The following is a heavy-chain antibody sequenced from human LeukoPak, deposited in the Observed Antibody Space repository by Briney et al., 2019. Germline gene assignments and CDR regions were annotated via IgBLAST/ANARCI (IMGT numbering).Heavy chain of an antibody. CDR2: INHSGST. CDR3: VRVDSSYYLRY. CDR1: GGSFSGYY. J-gene: IGHJ4*02. D-gene: IGHD6-6*01. Sequence: SETLSLTCAVYGGSFSGYYWSWIRQPPGKGLEWIGEINHSGSTNYNPSLKSRVTISVDTSKNQFSLKLSSVTAADTAVYYCVRVDSSYYLRYWGQGTLVTVSS. V-gene: IGHV4-34*01.